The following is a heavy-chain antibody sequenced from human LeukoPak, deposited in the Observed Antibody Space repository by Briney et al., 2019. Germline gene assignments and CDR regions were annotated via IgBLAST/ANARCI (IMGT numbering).Heavy chain of an antibody. CDR1: GFTFSTYW. Sequence: GGSLRLSCVASGFTFSTYWMPWARQARGRGLLWVSRLSGDGSSTRFADSLKGRFTISRDNAKNTLYLQMNSLRAEDTAVYFCARASTTVPNLLDNWGQGTLVTVSS. CDR3: ARASTTVPNLLDN. CDR2: LSGDGSST. V-gene: IGHV3-74*01. D-gene: IGHD4-17*01. J-gene: IGHJ4*02.